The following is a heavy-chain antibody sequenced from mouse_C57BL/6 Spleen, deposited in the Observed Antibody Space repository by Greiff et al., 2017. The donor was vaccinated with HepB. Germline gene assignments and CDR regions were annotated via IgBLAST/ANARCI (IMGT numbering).Heavy chain of an antibody. J-gene: IGHJ3*01. Sequence: QVQLQQPGAELVKPGASVKLSCKASGYTFTSYWMHWVKQRPGQGLEWIGMIHPNSGSTNYNEKFKSKATLTVDKSSSTAYMQLSSLTSEDSAVYYCARWGVTTGFAYWGQGTLVTVSA. CDR2: IHPNSGST. CDR3: ARWGVTTGFAY. CDR1: GYTFTSYW. V-gene: IGHV1-64*01. D-gene: IGHD2-2*01.